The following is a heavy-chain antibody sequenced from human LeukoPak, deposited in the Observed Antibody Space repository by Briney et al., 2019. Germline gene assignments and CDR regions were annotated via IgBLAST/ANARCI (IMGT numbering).Heavy chain of an antibody. V-gene: IGHV3-21*01. CDR3: ARDVAMVKVEGDY. CDR1: GFTFSSYS. J-gene: IGHJ4*02. Sequence: GGSLRLSCAASGFTFSSYSMNWVRQAPGKGLEWVSSISSSSSYIYYADSVKGRFTIPRDNAKNSLYLQMNSLRAEDTAVYYCARDVAMVKVEGDYWGQGTLVTVPS. CDR2: ISSSSSYI. D-gene: IGHD5-18*01.